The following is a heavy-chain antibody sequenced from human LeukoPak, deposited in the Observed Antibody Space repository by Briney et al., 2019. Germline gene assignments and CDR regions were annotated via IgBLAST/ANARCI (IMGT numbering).Heavy chain of an antibody. Sequence: GGSLRLSCAASGFTFSSYSMNWVRQAPGKGLEWVSYIISSSITIYYADSVKGRFTISRDNAKNSLYLQMNSLRAEDTAVYYCAREPGYYDRAPGAFDIWGQGTMVTVSS. J-gene: IGHJ3*02. D-gene: IGHD3-22*01. V-gene: IGHV3-48*01. CDR1: GFTFSSYS. CDR2: IISSSITI. CDR3: AREPGYYDRAPGAFDI.